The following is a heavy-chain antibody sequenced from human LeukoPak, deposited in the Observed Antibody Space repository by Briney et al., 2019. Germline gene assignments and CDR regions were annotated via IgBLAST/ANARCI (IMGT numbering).Heavy chain of an antibody. J-gene: IGHJ4*02. CDR2: INPISGVT. V-gene: IGHV1-2*02. CDR3: ARGGYSGFDPFDY. CDR1: GYTFTGYY. D-gene: IGHD5-12*01. Sequence: GASVKVSCKASGYTFTGYYMHWVRQAPGQGLEWMGWINPISGVTNFAQNFLGRVSMSRDTSIRTAYLDMYSLTFDDTAVFYCARGGYSGFDPFDYWGQGTWSPSSQ.